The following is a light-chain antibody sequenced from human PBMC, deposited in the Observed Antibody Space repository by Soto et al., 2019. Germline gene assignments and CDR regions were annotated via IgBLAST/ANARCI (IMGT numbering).Light chain of an antibody. J-gene: IGKJ2*01. CDR3: QQSYTSPHT. V-gene: IGKV1-39*01. CDR1: QSISNF. Sequence: DIEMTQSPSSLSASVGDRATLSCRASQSISNFLDWYQQKPGKAPGLLIYGASNLHTGIPPRFSGSGSGTNFTLTISSLQPEDFATYSCQQSYTSPHTFGRGTKLEIK. CDR2: GAS.